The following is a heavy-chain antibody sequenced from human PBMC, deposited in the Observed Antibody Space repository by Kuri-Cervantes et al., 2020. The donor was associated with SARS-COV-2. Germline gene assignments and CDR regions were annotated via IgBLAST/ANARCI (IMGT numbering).Heavy chain of an antibody. Sequence: GGSLRLSCAASGFTFSSSWMHWVCQAPEKGLEWVADIKCDGSEKYYVDSVKGRLTISRDNAKNSLYLQMNSLRAEDTAVYYCARVHKAGATYYYYYMDVWGKGTTVTVSS. J-gene: IGHJ6*03. V-gene: IGHV3-52*01. CDR2: IKCDGSEK. CDR3: ARVHKAGATYYYYYMDV. D-gene: IGHD1-26*01. CDR1: GFTFSSSW.